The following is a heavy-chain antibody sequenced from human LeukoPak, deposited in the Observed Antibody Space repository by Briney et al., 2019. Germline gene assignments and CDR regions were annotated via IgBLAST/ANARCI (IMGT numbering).Heavy chain of an antibody. V-gene: IGHV1-18*01. D-gene: IGHD3-10*01. CDR2: ISAYNGNT. CDR1: GYTFTSYG. Sequence: ASVKVSCKASGYTFTSYGISWVRQAPGQGLEWMGWISAYNGNTNYAQKLQGRVTMTTDTSTSTAYMELRSLRSDDTAVYYCAREGYYYGSGSYYYFDYWGQGTLVTVSS. CDR3: AREGYYYGSGSYYYFDY. J-gene: IGHJ4*02.